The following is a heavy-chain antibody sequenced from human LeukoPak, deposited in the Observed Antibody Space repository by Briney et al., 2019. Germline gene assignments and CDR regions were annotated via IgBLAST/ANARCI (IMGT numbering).Heavy chain of an antibody. J-gene: IGHJ4*02. CDR3: TRDTGCSGGTCFSFYDS. Sequence: GGSLRLSCAASGFTFSSYSMNWVRQAPGKGLEWVSSISSSSSYIYYADSVKGRFTISRDNAKNSLYLQMNSLRAEDTAVYYCTRDTGCSGGTCFSFYDSWGQGTLVTVSS. V-gene: IGHV3-21*01. D-gene: IGHD2-15*01. CDR2: ISSSSSYI. CDR1: GFTFSSYS.